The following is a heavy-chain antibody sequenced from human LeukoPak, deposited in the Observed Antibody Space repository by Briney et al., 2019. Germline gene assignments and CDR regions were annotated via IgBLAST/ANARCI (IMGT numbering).Heavy chain of an antibody. Sequence: GGSLRLSCGASGFTFSSHSMDWVRQAPGKGLEWVSSISNNYNTYYADSVKGRFTISRDNAKNSLYLQMNSLRAEDTAVYYCARDFWGDYYYYMDVWGKGTTVTVSS. CDR2: ISNNYNT. CDR3: ARDFWGDYYYYMDV. J-gene: IGHJ6*03. V-gene: IGHV3-21*01. D-gene: IGHD7-27*01. CDR1: GFTFSSHS.